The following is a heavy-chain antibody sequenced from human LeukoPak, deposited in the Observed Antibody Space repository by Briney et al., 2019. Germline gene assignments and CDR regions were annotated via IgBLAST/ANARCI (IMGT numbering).Heavy chain of an antibody. CDR3: AGDQYDTWSRRGNFDS. CDR2: IKLDGSEK. CDR1: GFTFGKYW. J-gene: IGHJ4*02. D-gene: IGHD3-3*01. Sequence: GGSLRLSCVASGFTFGKYWMSWVRQAPGKGLEWVANIKLDGSEKSYVDSVKGRFTISRDNTKNSLYLQMNSLRVEDTAVFYCAGDQYDTWSRRGNFDSWGQGTLVIVSS. V-gene: IGHV3-7*03.